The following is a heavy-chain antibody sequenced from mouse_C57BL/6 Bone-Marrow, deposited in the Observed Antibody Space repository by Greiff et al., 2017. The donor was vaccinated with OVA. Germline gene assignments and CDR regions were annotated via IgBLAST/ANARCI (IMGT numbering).Heavy chain of an antibody. CDR3: ARRGLLPY. J-gene: IGHJ2*01. CDR2: IYPRSGNT. D-gene: IGHD2-3*01. CDR1: GYTFTSYG. V-gene: IGHV1-81*01. Sequence: VQLQQSGAELARPGASVQLSCKASGYTFTSYGISWVKQSTGPGLEWIGEIYPRSGNTSYNEKFKGKATLTADKSSSTAYMELRSLTSEDSSVYFCARRGLLPYWGQGTTLTVSS.